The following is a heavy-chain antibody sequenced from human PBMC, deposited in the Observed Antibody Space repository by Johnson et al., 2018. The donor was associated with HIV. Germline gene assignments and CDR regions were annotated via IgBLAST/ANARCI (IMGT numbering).Heavy chain of an antibody. J-gene: IGHJ3*02. V-gene: IGHV3-30*04. CDR3: ASEEWELLGDAFDI. CDR1: TFSSYA. CDR2: ISYDGSNK. D-gene: IGHD1-26*01. Sequence: TFSSYAMHWVRQAPGKGLEWVAVISYDGSNKYYADSVKGRFTISRDNSKNTLYLQMNSLRAEDTAVYYCASEEWELLGDAFDIWGQGTMVTVSS.